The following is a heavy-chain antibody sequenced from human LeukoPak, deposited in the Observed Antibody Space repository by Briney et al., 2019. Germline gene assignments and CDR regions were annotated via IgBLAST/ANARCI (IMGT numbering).Heavy chain of an antibody. Sequence: PGGSLRLSCAASGFTFSSYEMNWVRQAPGKGLEWVSYISSSGSTIHYADSVKGRFTFSRDNAKNSLSLQMNSLRAEDTAVYYCAREGDYSDSGGYYRPFDYWGQGTLVTVSS. D-gene: IGHD3-22*01. CDR3: AREGDYSDSGGYYRPFDY. J-gene: IGHJ4*02. CDR2: ISSSGSTI. V-gene: IGHV3-48*03. CDR1: GFTFSSYE.